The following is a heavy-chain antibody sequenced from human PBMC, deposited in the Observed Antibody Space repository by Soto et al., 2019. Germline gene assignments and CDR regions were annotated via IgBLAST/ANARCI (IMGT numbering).Heavy chain of an antibody. J-gene: IGHJ4*02. CDR1: GFMFNRYA. Sequence: QVQLVESGGRVVQPGRSLRLSCAASGFMFNRYAIHWVRQTPGKGLEWVAVISGDGSVQYYADSVRGRFIISRDMSKDTVYLEMNSLRVEDTAVFYCARSRSGAVPDSFGYWGQGTLVTVSS. V-gene: IGHV3-30-3*01. CDR2: ISGDGSVQ. D-gene: IGHD3-3*01. CDR3: ARSRSGAVPDSFGY.